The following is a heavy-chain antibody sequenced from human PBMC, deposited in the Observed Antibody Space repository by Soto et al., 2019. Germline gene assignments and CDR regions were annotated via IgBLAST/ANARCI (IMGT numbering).Heavy chain of an antibody. J-gene: IGHJ3*02. Sequence: EVQLLESGAGLVQPGGSLRLSCAASGFIFSNNAMSWVRQAPGKGLEWVSAISGSSGSTFYADSVKGRFTISRDNSKNTLYLQMNSLRAEDTALYYCAKNGGYYYDAFDIWGQGTMVTVSS. D-gene: IGHD3-22*01. CDR1: GFIFSNNA. V-gene: IGHV3-23*01. CDR3: AKNGGYYYDAFDI. CDR2: ISGSSGST.